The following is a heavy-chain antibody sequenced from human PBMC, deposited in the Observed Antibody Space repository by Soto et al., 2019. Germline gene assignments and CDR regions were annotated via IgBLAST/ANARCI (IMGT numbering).Heavy chain of an antibody. Sequence: VQLVESGGGLVQPGGSLRLSCAASGFSISTPSMNWVRQAPGKGLEWVSFISSGNNAIYYADSVKGRFKISRDIAKNSVYLQMNSLGAEDTAVYYCARGGTVSTAGGKGTRVTVSS. CDR2: ISSGNNAI. V-gene: IGHV3-48*01. CDR3: ARGGTVSTA. D-gene: IGHD4-4*01. CDR1: GFSISTPS. J-gene: IGHJ4*02.